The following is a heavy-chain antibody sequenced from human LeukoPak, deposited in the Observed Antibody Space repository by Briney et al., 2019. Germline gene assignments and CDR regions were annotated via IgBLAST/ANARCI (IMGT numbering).Heavy chain of an antibody. J-gene: IGHJ3*02. CDR2: ITDSGGST. D-gene: IGHD3-16*01. Sequence: GGSLNPSLQASGLTFTTLAMTWFGRPPGRGLEWVSTITDSGGSTYYADSVKGRFTISRDNFKNLVSLQMHSLRVEDTAVYYCAKVVHYGAFDMRGQGTMVTVSS. V-gene: IGHV3-23*01. CDR3: AKVVHYGAFDM. CDR1: GLTFTTLA.